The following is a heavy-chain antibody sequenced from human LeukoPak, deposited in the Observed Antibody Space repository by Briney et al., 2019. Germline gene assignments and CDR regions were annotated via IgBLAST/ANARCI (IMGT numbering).Heavy chain of an antibody. V-gene: IGHV1-2*02. Sequence: ASVKVSCKASGYTFTGYSMHWVRQAPGQGLEWMGWINPSSGGTNYAQKFQGRVTMTRDTSINTAYMELRRLRSDDTAVYYCARGGVVVLGVMDIWGQGTVVTVSS. CDR2: INPSSGGT. D-gene: IGHD2-21*01. J-gene: IGHJ3*02. CDR3: ARGGVVVLGVMDI. CDR1: GYTFTGYS.